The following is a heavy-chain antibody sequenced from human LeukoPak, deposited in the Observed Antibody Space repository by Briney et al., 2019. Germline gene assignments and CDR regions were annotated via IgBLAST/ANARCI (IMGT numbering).Heavy chain of an antibody. Sequence: SETLSLTCTVSGGSISSYYWSWIRQPPGKGLEWIGYIYYSGSTNYNPSLKSRVTISVDTSKIQFSLKLSSVTAADTAVYYCARRSRGYSYGNGLYYYGMDVWGQGTTVTVSS. CDR1: GGSISSYY. CDR3: ARRSRGYSYGNGLYYYGMDV. V-gene: IGHV4-59*08. D-gene: IGHD5-18*01. J-gene: IGHJ6*02. CDR2: IYYSGST.